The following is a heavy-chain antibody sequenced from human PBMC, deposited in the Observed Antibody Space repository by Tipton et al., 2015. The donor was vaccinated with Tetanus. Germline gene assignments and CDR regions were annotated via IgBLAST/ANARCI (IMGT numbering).Heavy chain of an antibody. D-gene: IGHD5-18*01. CDR3: ARGSRYGSGYVSYFDS. CDR2: VYLSGSF. J-gene: IGHJ4*02. Sequence: GLVKPSETLSLMCTVSGASISNYYWSWIRQAPGKGLEWIGYVYLSGSFNYNPSLKSQVTISIDTSKIQFSLQLTSVTAAGTAVYYCARGSRYGSGYVSYFDSWGQGTPVTVSS. CDR1: GASISNYY. V-gene: IGHV4-59*01.